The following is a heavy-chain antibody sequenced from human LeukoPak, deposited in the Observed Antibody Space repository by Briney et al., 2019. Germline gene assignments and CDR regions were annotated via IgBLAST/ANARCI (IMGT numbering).Heavy chain of an antibody. CDR3: ARDRYIVASLGDAFDL. CDR2: LNSRGNT. CDR1: GGSISSSSYY. D-gene: IGHD5-12*01. J-gene: IGHJ3*01. V-gene: IGHV4-39*07. Sequence: SETLSLTCTVSGGSISSSSYYWGWIRQSPGQGLEWIGSLNSRGNTYNNPSLKSRVTISVDRSKNQFSLRLTSVTAADTAVYYCARDRYIVASLGDAFDLWGQGTLVTVSS.